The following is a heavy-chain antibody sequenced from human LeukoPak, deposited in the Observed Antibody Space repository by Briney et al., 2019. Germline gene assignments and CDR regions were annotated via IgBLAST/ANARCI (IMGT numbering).Heavy chain of an antibody. V-gene: IGHV1-2*06. CDR3: AREYSSSSGDY. CDR1: GYTFTGYY. D-gene: IGHD6-6*01. CDR2: INPNSGGT. J-gene: IGHJ4*02. Sequence: GASVKVSCKASGYTFTGYYVHWVRQAPGQGLEWMGRINPNSGGTNYAQKFQGRVTMTRDTSISTAYMELSRLRSDDTAVYYCAREYSSSSGDYWGQGTLVTVSS.